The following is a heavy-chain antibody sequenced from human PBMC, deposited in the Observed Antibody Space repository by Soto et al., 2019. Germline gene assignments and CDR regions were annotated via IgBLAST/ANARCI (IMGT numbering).Heavy chain of an antibody. CDR3: ARPRVAARPGWFDP. V-gene: IGHV1-8*01. J-gene: IGHJ5*02. Sequence: ASMKVSCKASGDTITRYDINWGRQATGQGLEWMGRMNPNSGNTGYAQKFQGRVTMTRNTSISTAYMELSSLRPEDTAVYYCARPRVAARPGWFDPWGQGTLVTVSS. D-gene: IGHD6-6*01. CDR1: GDTITRYD. CDR2: MNPNSGNT.